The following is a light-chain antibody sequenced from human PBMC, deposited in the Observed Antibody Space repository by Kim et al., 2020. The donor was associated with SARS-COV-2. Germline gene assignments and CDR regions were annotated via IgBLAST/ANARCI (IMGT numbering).Light chain of an antibody. Sequence: LSPGERATLSCRASQSVDNFLVWYQQKPGQAPRLLIYDASNRATGIPGRFSGSGSGTDFTLTITSLEPEDFAVYYCQQRSKWPATFGQGTKVDIK. J-gene: IGKJ1*01. CDR3: QQRSKWPAT. CDR2: DAS. CDR1: QSVDNF. V-gene: IGKV3-11*01.